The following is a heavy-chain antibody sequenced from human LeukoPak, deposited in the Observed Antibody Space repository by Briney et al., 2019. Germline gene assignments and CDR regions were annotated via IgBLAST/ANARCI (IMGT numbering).Heavy chain of an antibody. CDR1: GGSFSGYY. D-gene: IGHD6-13*01. Sequence: SETLSLTCAVYGGSFSGYYWSWIRQPLGQGLEWIGEINHSGSTNYNPSLKSRVTISVDTSKNQFSLKLSSVTAADTAVYYCARGTGKQQLVPCSYWGQGTLVTVSS. V-gene: IGHV4-34*01. J-gene: IGHJ4*02. CDR2: INHSGST. CDR3: ARGTGKQQLVPCSY.